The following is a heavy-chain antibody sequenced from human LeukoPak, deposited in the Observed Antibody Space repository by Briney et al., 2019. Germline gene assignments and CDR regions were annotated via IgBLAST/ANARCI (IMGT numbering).Heavy chain of an antibody. CDR2: INPNSGDT. J-gene: IGHJ4*02. Sequence: ASVKVSCKTSGYTFTGYYMHWVRQAPGQGLEWMGWINPNSGDTNYAQKLQGRVTMTRDTSISTAYMELSRLRSDDTAVYYCARRGRYCTSTSCYVGVWGQGTLVTVSS. CDR1: GYTFTGYY. CDR3: ARRGRYCTSTSCYVGV. D-gene: IGHD2-2*01. V-gene: IGHV1-2*02.